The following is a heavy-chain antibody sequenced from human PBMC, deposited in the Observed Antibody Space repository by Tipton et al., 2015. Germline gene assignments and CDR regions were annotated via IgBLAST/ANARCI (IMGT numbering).Heavy chain of an antibody. Sequence: GLVKPSETLSLTCNVSGGSITSYYWGWIRQSPGKGLEWIGYISYSGSTHYNPSLKRRVTISLDTSKNQFSLTLNSVTASDTAVYYCARARGRHGGLFDSWGQGILVTVSS. CDR2: ISYSGST. V-gene: IGHV4-59*01. J-gene: IGHJ4*02. D-gene: IGHD4-23*01. CDR3: ARARGRHGGLFDS. CDR1: GGSITSYY.